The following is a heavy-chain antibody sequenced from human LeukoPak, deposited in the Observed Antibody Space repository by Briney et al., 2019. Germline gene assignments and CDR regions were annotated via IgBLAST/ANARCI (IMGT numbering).Heavy chain of an antibody. CDR1: GFTFSNYG. Sequence: PGGSLRLSCAASGFTFSNYGMHWVRQAPGKGQEWVAVISFDGINKYYADSVKGRFTISRDNSKNTLYLQMNRVRAEDTAVYYCARDLDGFRAGFDPWGQGTLVTVSS. CDR2: ISFDGINK. J-gene: IGHJ5*02. D-gene: IGHD3-10*01. CDR3: ARDLDGFRAGFDP. V-gene: IGHV3-30*03.